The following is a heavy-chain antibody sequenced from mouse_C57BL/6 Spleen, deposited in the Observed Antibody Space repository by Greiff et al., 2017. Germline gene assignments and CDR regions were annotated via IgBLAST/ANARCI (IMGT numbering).Heavy chain of an antibody. D-gene: IGHD1-1*01. Sequence: EVMLVESGPELVKPGASVKIPCKASGYTFTDYNMDWVKQSHGKSLEWIGDINPNNGGTIYNQKFKGKATLTVDKSSSTAYMELRSLTSEDTAVYYCARIYYGSTWYFDVWGTGTTVTVSS. CDR1: GYTFTDYN. V-gene: IGHV1-18*01. CDR2: INPNNGGT. CDR3: ARIYYGSTWYFDV. J-gene: IGHJ1*03.